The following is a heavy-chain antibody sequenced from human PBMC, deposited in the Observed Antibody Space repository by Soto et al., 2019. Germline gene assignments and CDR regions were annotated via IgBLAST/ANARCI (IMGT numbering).Heavy chain of an antibody. Sequence: QVQLVESGGGVVQPGRSLRLSCAASGFTFSSYGMHWVRQAPGKGLEWVAVISYDGSNKYYADSVKGRFTISRDNSKNTLYLQMNSLRAEDMAVYYCAKDSVDSYYFDYWGQGTLVTVSS. V-gene: IGHV3-30*18. CDR3: AKDSVDSYYFDY. J-gene: IGHJ4*02. CDR2: ISYDGSNK. CDR1: GFTFSSYG. D-gene: IGHD5-12*01.